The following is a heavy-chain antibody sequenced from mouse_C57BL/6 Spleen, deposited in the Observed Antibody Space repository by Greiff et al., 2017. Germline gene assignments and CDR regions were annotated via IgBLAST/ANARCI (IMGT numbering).Heavy chain of an antibody. CDR3: ARGLRGFDY. Sequence: QVQLQQSGAELVRPGTSVKVSCKASGYAFTNYLIEWVKQRPGQGLEWIGVINPGSGGTNYNEKFKGKATLTADKSSSTAYMQLSSLTSEDSAVYFCARGLRGFDYWGQGTTLTVSS. CDR2: INPGSGGT. V-gene: IGHV1-54*01. J-gene: IGHJ2*01. CDR1: GYAFTNYL. D-gene: IGHD2-2*01.